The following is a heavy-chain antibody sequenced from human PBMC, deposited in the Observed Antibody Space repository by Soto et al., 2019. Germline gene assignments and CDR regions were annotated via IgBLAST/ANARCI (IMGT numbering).Heavy chain of an antibody. D-gene: IGHD5-12*01. J-gene: IGHJ4*02. Sequence: SSETLSLTCTVSGGSISSYYWSWIRQPPGKGLEWIGYIYYSGSTNYNPSLKSRVTISVDTSKNQFSLKLSSVTAADTAVYYCARDISGYGYFDYWGQGTLVTVS. CDR1: GGSISSYY. CDR2: IYYSGST. V-gene: IGHV4-59*01. CDR3: ARDISGYGYFDY.